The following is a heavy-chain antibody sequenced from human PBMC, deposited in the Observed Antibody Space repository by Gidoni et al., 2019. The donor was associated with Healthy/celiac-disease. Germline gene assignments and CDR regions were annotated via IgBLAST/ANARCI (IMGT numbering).Heavy chain of an antibody. D-gene: IGHD3-10*01. V-gene: IGHV3-73*02. CDR1: GFTFSGSA. CDR3: TRPGSAMVRGVIYEYYGMDV. CDR2: IRSKANSYAT. Sequence: EVQLVESGGGLVQPGGSLKLSCAASGFTFSGSAMHWVRQASGKGLEWVGRIRSKANSYATAYAASVKGRFTISRDDSKNTAYLQMNSLKTEDTAVYYCTRPGSAMVRGVIYEYYGMDVWGQGTTVTVSS. J-gene: IGHJ6*02.